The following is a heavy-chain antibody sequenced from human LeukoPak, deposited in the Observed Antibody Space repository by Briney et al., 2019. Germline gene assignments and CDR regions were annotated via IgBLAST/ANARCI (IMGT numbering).Heavy chain of an antibody. D-gene: IGHD1-26*01. CDR2: IYHSGST. Sequence: SETLSLTCTVSGYSISSGYYWGWIRQPPGKGLEWIGSIYHSGSTYYNPSLKSRVTISVDTSKNQFSLKLSSVTAADTAVYYCARARSGIVGAVRFDPWGQGTLVTVSS. J-gene: IGHJ5*02. V-gene: IGHV4-38-2*02. CDR3: ARARSGIVGAVRFDP. CDR1: GYSISSGYY.